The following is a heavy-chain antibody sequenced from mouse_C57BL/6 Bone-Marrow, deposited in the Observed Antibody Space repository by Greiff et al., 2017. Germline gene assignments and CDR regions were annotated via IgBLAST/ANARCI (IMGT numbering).Heavy chain of an antibody. CDR2: FYPGSGSI. V-gene: IGHV1-62-2*01. CDR3: ARHEKNYYDYGEGYAMDY. D-gene: IGHD2-4*01. CDR1: GYTFTEYT. J-gene: IGHJ4*01. Sequence: QVQLQQSGAELVKPGASVKLSCKASGYTFTEYTIHWVKQRSGQGLEWIGWFYPGSGSIKYNEKFKDKATLTADKSSSTVYMELSRLTSEDSAVYFCARHEKNYYDYGEGYAMDYWGQGTSVTVSS.